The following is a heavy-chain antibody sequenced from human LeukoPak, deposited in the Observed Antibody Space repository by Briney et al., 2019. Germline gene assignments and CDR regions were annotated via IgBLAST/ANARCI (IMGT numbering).Heavy chain of an antibody. CDR3: ALYYYDSSGHSYFDY. CDR1: GCTFTSYD. Sequence: ASVKVSCKASGCTFTSYDINWVRQATGQGLEWMGWMNPNSGNTGYAQKFQGRVTITRNTSISTAYMELSSLRSEDTAVYYCALYYYDSSGHSYFDYWGQGTLVTVSS. J-gene: IGHJ4*02. CDR2: MNPNSGNT. D-gene: IGHD3-22*01. V-gene: IGHV1-8*03.